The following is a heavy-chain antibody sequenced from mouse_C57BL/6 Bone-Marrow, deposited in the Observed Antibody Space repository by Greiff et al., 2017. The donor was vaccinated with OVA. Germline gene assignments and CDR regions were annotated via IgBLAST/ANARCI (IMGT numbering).Heavy chain of an antibody. CDR2: ISSGGSYT. V-gene: IGHV5-6*01. Sequence: EVQVVESGGDLVKPGGSLKLSCAASGFTFSSYGMSWVRPTPDKRLEWVATISSGGSYTYYPDSVKGRFTISRDNAKNTLYLQMSSLKSEDTAMYYCARRGIVTTRFAYWGQGTLVTVSA. CDR1: GFTFSSYG. D-gene: IGHD2-5*01. J-gene: IGHJ3*01. CDR3: ARRGIVTTRFAY.